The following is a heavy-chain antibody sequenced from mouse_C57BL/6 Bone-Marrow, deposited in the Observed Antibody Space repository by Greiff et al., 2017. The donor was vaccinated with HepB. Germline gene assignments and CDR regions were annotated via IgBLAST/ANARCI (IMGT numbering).Heavy chain of an antibody. D-gene: IGHD1-1*01. V-gene: IGHV2-5*01. CDR1: GFSLTSYG. J-gene: IGHJ4*01. CDR3: AKGLLLLYYAMDY. Sequence: QVQLKESGPGLVQPSQSLSITCTVSGFSLTSYGVHWVRQSPGKGLEWLGVIWRGGSTDYNAAFMSRLSITKDNSKSQVFFKMNSLQADDIAIYYCAKGLLLLYYAMDYWGQGTSVTVSS. CDR2: IWRGGST.